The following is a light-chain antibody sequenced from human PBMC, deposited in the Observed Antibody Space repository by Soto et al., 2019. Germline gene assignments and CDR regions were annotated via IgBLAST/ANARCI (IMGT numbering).Light chain of an antibody. J-gene: IGKJ3*01. CDR2: DAS. CDR3: QLRSSWPRT. Sequence: EIVLTQSPATLSLSPGERATLSCRASQSVSIYLAWYQQKLGQAPRLLIYDASNRATGIPARFSGSGSGTDFTLTISSLEPEDFAVYYCQLRSSWPRTFGPGTKVDIK. V-gene: IGKV3-11*01. CDR1: QSVSIY.